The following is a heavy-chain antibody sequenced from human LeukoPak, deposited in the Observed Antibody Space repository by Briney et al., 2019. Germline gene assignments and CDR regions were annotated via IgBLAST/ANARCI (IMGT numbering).Heavy chain of an antibody. V-gene: IGHV3-23*01. Sequence: GGSLRLSCAASGFTFSSYAVNWVRQAPGKGLEWVSAINGRGDNTYYADSVKGRFTISRDNSKSTLFLQMNSLRAEDTAIYYCAKDRVSPGFNLFDPWGQGTLVTVSS. D-gene: IGHD2/OR15-2a*01. CDR2: INGRGDNT. CDR1: GFTFSSYA. CDR3: AKDRVSPGFNLFDP. J-gene: IGHJ5*02.